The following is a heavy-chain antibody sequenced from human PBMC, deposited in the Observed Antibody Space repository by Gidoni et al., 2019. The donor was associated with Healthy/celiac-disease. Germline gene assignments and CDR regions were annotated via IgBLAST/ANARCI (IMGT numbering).Heavy chain of an antibody. J-gene: IGHJ4*02. CDR1: GFTFSSYD. V-gene: IGHV3-23*01. CDR3: AQGGSYVDY. CDR2: ISGSVGST. D-gene: IGHD5-18*01. Sequence: EVQLLESGGGLVQPGGSLSISCAASGFTFSSYDMSWVRQAPGKGLEWVSAISGSVGSTYYADSVKGRFTISRDNSKNTLYLQMNSLRAEDTAVYYCAQGGSYVDYWGQGTLVTVAS.